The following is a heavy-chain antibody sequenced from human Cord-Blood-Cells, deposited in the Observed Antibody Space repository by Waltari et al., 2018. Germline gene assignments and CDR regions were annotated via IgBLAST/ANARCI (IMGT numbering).Heavy chain of an antibody. CDR3: AAPRYCSSTSCYIYFDY. CDR2: IIPIFGTA. Sequence: QVQLVQSGAEVKKPRSSVTVSCQASGGTFSSFAIRWVRLAPGQGLAWMGGIIPIFGTANYAQKFQGRVTITADESTSTAYMELSSLRSEDTAVYYCAAPRYCSSTSCYIYFDYWGQGTLVTVSS. D-gene: IGHD2-2*02. V-gene: IGHV1-69*01. J-gene: IGHJ4*02. CDR1: GGTFSSFA.